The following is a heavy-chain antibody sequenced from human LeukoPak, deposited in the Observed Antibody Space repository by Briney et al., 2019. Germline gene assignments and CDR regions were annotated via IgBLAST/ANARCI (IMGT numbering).Heavy chain of an antibody. CDR3: ARDRGYYGSGSSPY. D-gene: IGHD3-10*01. V-gene: IGHV3-7*01. CDR1: GFTFSSYS. CDR2: IKQDGSEK. Sequence: GGSLRLSCAASGFTFSSYSMNWVRQAPGKGLEWVANIKQDGSEKYYVDSVKGRFTISRGNAKNSLYLQMNSLRAEDTAVYYCARDRGYYGSGSSPYWGQGTLVTVSS. J-gene: IGHJ4*02.